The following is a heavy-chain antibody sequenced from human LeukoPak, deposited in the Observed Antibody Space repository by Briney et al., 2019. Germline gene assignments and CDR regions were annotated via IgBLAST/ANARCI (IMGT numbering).Heavy chain of an antibody. Sequence: PGRSLRLSCAASGFTFSSYAMHWVRQAPGKGLEWVAVISYDGSNKYYADSVKGRFTISRDNSKNTLYLQMNSLRAEDTAVYYCAVFITLWGQGTLVTVSS. CDR2: ISYDGSNK. D-gene: IGHD3-22*01. CDR3: AVFITL. CDR1: GFTFSSYA. J-gene: IGHJ4*02. V-gene: IGHV3-30*01.